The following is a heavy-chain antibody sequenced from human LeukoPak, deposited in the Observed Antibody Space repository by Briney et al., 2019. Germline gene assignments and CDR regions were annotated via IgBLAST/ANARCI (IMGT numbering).Heavy chain of an antibody. CDR1: GDAITGSSYY. CDR3: ARQYYDNTGYYYFDY. D-gene: IGHD3-22*01. J-gene: IGHJ4*02. Sequence: PSETLSLTCSASGDAITGSSYYWGWIRQPPGKGLEWIGSMYYSGSTYSNPSLKSRVTMSADTSKNQFSLKLSSVSAADTAVYYCARQYYDNTGYYYFDYWGQGTLVTVSS. V-gene: IGHV4-39*01. CDR2: MYYSGST.